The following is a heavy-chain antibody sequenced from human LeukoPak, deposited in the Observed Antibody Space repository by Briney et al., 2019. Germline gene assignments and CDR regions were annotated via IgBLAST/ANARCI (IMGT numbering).Heavy chain of an antibody. V-gene: IGHV3-72*01. D-gene: IGHD2-15*01. Sequence: GGSLRLSCAASGFTFSSYAMSWVRQAPGKGLEWVGRSKNKANSYITQYAAFVQGRFTISRDDSKNSLYLQINSLKTEDTAVYYCARDDGGQGDYWGQGTLVTVSS. J-gene: IGHJ4*02. CDR1: GFTFSSYA. CDR2: SKNKANSYIT. CDR3: ARDDGGQGDY.